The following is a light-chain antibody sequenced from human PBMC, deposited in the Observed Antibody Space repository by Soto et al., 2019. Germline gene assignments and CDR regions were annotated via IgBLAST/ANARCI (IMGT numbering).Light chain of an antibody. V-gene: IGLV2-14*03. CDR1: SSDVGSSNF. Sequence: QSVLTQPASVSDSPGQSITISCTGTSSDVGSSNFVSWYQQHPGKPPKLIIYDVANRPSGVSNRFSGSKSGSTASLIISRLQTEDEADYYCVSYTSSTTYVFGTGTKVTVL. CDR3: VSYTSSTTYV. J-gene: IGLJ1*01. CDR2: DVA.